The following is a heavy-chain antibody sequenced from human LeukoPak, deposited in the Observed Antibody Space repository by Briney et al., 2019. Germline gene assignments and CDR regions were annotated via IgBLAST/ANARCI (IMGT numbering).Heavy chain of an antibody. CDR2: IYHSGST. D-gene: IGHD2-15*01. Sequence: SETLSLTCAVSGGSISSSNWWSWVRQPPGKGLEWIGEIYHSGSTNYNPSLKSRFTISVDKSKNQFSLKLSSVTAADTAVYYCARVVSPVAPMDVCGQGTTVTVSS. V-gene: IGHV4-4*02. CDR3: ARVVSPVAPMDV. CDR1: GGSISSSNW. J-gene: IGHJ6*02.